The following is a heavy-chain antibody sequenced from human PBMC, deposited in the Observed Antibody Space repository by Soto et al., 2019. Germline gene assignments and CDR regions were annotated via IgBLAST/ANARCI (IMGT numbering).Heavy chain of an antibody. J-gene: IGHJ6*02. Sequence: GASVKVSCKASGGTFSSYAISWVRQAPGQGLEWMGGIIPIFGTANYAQKFQGRVTITADESTSTAYMELSSLRSEDTAVYYCARVNDFTYYYYGMDVWGQGTTVTVSS. CDR1: GGTFSSYA. CDR3: ARVNDFTYYYYGMDV. CDR2: IIPIFGTA. D-gene: IGHD3-3*01. V-gene: IGHV1-69*13.